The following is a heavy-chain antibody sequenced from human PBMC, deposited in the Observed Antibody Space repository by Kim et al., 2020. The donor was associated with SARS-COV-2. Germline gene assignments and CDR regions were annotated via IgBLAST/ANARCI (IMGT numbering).Heavy chain of an antibody. CDR1: GGTFSSYA. V-gene: IGHV1-69*13. J-gene: IGHJ3*02. D-gene: IGHD1-26*01. CDR2: IIPIFGTA. CDR3: ANESSGAGSYRVEHDAFDI. Sequence: SVKVSCKASGGTFSSYAISWVRQAPGQGLEWMGGIIPIFGTANYAQKFQGRVTITADESTSTAYMELSSLRSEDTAVYYCANESSGAGSYRVEHDAFDIWGQGTMVTVSS.